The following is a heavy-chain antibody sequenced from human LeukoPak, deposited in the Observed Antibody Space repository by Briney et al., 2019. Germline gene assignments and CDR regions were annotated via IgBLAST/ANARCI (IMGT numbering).Heavy chain of an antibody. CDR3: ARSQHWGYDY. Sequence: SQTLSLTCAISGDSVSSNTVGWHWIRQSPSRGLEGLGRTYYRSKWFNDYGMSVKSRITITSDTSKNQFSLQLNSVTPEDTAVYYCARSQHWGYDYWGQGTLVTVSS. D-gene: IGHD7-27*01. V-gene: IGHV6-1*01. CDR1: GDSVSSNTVG. CDR2: TYYRSKWFN. J-gene: IGHJ4*02.